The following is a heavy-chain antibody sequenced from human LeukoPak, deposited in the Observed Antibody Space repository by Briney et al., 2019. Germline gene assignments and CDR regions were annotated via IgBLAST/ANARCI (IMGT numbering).Heavy chain of an antibody. J-gene: IGHJ4*02. V-gene: IGHV3-23*01. CDR1: GFTFSPSA. Sequence: GGSLRLSCAASGFTFSPSAMTWVRQAPGKGLGWVSAIDGGGETTYYADSVKGRFTISRDNSKNTLYLQLTSLRVDDTAVYYCAKVATWTYFDSWGQGTLVTVSS. CDR2: IDGGGETT. CDR3: AKVATWTYFDS. D-gene: IGHD3/OR15-3a*01.